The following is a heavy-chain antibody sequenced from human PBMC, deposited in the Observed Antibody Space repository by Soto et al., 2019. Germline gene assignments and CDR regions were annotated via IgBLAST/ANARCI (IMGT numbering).Heavy chain of an antibody. CDR3: ATIITPTYSSGWYDY. D-gene: IGHD6-19*01. CDR2: IGAEDGET. V-gene: IGHV1-24*01. J-gene: IGHJ4*02. CDR1: GYTLTELS. Sequence: GASVKVSCKVSGYTLTELSMHWVRQAPGKGLEWMGWIGAEDGETNYAQKFQGRVTMTTDTSTSTAYMELRSLRSDDTAVYYCATIITPTYSSGWYDYWGQGTLVTVSS.